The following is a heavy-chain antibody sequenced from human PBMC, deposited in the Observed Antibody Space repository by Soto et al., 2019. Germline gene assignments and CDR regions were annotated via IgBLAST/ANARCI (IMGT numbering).Heavy chain of an antibody. CDR2: INPSGGSK. J-gene: IGHJ6*02. CDR3: AREGYCSSTRCPIDYYYGMDV. Sequence: ASVKVSCKASGYTFTRYYMHWVRQAPGQGLEWMGIINPSGGSKSYAQKFQGRVTMTRDTSTRTVYMELSSLRSEDTAVYYCAREGYCSSTRCPIDYYYGMDVWGQGTTVNVSS. V-gene: IGHV1-46*01. D-gene: IGHD2-2*01. CDR1: GYTFTRYY.